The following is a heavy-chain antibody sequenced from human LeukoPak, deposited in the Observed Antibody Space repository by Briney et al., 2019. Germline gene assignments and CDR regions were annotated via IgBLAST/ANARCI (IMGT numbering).Heavy chain of an antibody. CDR1: GFTFSSYE. CDR3: AKVDRYDYVWGSYIDY. Sequence: GGSLRLSCAASGFTFSSYEMNWVRQALGKGLEWVSYISSSGSTIYYADSVKGRFTISRDNAKNSLYLQMNSLRAEDTAVYYSAKVDRYDYVWGSYIDYWGQGTLVTVSS. D-gene: IGHD3-16*01. V-gene: IGHV3-48*03. CDR2: ISSSGSTI. J-gene: IGHJ4*02.